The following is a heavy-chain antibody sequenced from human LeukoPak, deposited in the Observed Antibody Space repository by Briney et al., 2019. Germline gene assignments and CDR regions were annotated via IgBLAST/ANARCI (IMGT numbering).Heavy chain of an antibody. V-gene: IGHV3-30*02. Sequence: PGGSLRLSCAASGFTFSSYGMHWVRQAPGKGLEWVAFIRYDGSNKYYADSVKGRFTISRDNSKNTLYLQMNSLRAEDTAVYYCAKGSYYDFWSGYSNCWGQGTLVTVSS. CDR3: AKGSYYDFWSGYSNC. CDR1: GFTFSSYG. J-gene: IGHJ4*02. D-gene: IGHD3-3*01. CDR2: IRYDGSNK.